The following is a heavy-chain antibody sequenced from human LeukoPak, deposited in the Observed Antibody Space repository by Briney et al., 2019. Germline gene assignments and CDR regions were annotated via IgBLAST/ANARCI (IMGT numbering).Heavy chain of an antibody. CDR3: AKDSLRYYDSSGYYDP. D-gene: IGHD3-22*01. V-gene: IGHV3-9*01. Sequence: GGSLRLSCAASGFTFDDYAMHWVRQAPGKGLEWVSGISWNSGSIGYADSVKGRFTISRDNAKNSLYLQTNSLRAEDTALYYCAKDSLRYYDSSGYYDPWGQGTLVTVSS. CDR1: GFTFDDYA. CDR2: ISWNSGSI. J-gene: IGHJ5*02.